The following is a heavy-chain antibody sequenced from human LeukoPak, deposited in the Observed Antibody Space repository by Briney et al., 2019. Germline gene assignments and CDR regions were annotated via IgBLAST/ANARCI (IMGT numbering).Heavy chain of an antibody. Sequence: GGSLRLSCAASGFTFSSYSMNWVRQAPGKGLEWVSSISSSSSYIYYADSVKGRFTISRDNAKNSLYLQMNSLRAEDTAVYYCAKERGYSYGYLGYFDYWGQGTLVTVSS. CDR1: GFTFSSYS. V-gene: IGHV3-21*01. J-gene: IGHJ4*02. CDR2: ISSSSSYI. D-gene: IGHD5-18*01. CDR3: AKERGYSYGYLGYFDY.